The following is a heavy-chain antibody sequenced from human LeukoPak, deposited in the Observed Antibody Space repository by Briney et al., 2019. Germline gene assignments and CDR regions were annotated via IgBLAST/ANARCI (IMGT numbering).Heavy chain of an antibody. CDR2: IIPIFGTA. Sequence: SVQVSCKASGGTFSSYAISWVRQAPGQGLEWMGGIIPIFGTANYAQKFQGRVTITADESTSTAYMELSSLRSEDTAVYYCATGHPACGGDCYSFDYWGQGTLVTVSS. CDR3: ATGHPACGGDCYSFDY. V-gene: IGHV1-69*13. J-gene: IGHJ4*02. D-gene: IGHD2-21*02. CDR1: GGTFSSYA.